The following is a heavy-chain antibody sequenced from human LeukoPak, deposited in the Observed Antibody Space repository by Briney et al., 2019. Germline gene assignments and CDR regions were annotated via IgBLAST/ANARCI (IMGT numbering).Heavy chain of an antibody. V-gene: IGHV4-59*02. CDR1: GDSVRSDS. Sequence: PSETLSLTCTVSGDSVRSDSWSWIRQAPGKGLEWIGDIYYSGSTNYDPSLKSRVTISVDTSKNQFSLKLTSVTAADTAVYYCARLYSSSLGRVFDYWGQGTLVTVSS. D-gene: IGHD4-11*01. J-gene: IGHJ4*02. CDR2: IYYSGST. CDR3: ARLYSSSLGRVFDY.